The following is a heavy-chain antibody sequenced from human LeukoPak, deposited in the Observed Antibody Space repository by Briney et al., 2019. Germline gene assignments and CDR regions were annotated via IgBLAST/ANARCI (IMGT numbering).Heavy chain of an antibody. Sequence: SLTLSCSVSGFTFSSYWISWVRQAPGKGLEWVANIKQDGSEKYYVDSVKGRFTISRDNAKNSLYLQMNRLRAEETAVYYCARASGYSSGWFYYFDYWGQGTLVTVSS. CDR1: GFTFSSYW. CDR3: ARASGYSSGWFYYFDY. D-gene: IGHD6-19*01. CDR2: IKQDGSEK. J-gene: IGHJ4*02. V-gene: IGHV3-7*01.